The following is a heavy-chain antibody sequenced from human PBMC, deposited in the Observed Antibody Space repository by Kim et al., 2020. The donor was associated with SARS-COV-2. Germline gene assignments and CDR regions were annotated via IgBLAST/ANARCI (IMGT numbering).Heavy chain of an antibody. J-gene: IGHJ4*02. Sequence: SVKVSCKASGGTFSSYAISWVRQAPGQGLEWMGGIIPIFGTANYAQKFQGRVTITADESTSTAYMELSSLRSEDTAVYYCASPALSDSSGSLFLHYIDYWGQGTLVTVSS. V-gene: IGHV1-69*13. CDR3: ASPALSDSSGSLFLHYIDY. CDR1: GGTFSSYA. CDR2: IIPIFGTA. D-gene: IGHD3-22*01.